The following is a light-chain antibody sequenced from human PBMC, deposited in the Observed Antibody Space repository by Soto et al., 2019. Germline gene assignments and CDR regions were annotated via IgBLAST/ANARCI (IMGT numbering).Light chain of an antibody. J-gene: IGKJ1*01. CDR1: QTISSW. Sequence: DIQLTQSPSTLSGSVGDRVTITCRASQTISSWLAWYQQKPGKAPKLLIYKASTLKSGVPSRIRGSGSGTEFTLTISRLQPDDFETYYCQHYNSYSEAFGQGTKVDIK. V-gene: IGKV1-5*03. CDR2: KAS. CDR3: QHYNSYSEA.